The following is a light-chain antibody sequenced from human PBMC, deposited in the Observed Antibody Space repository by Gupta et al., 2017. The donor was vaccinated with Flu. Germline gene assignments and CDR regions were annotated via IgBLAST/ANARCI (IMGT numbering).Light chain of an antibody. Sequence: QSALTQPRSVSGSPGQSVTISCTGTSSDVGGYNYVSWYQQHPGKAPNLMIYDVSKRPSGVPDRGSGSKSGNTASMHTSGLQAEDDADEYCCQSAGSYPEVFGTGTKLTVL. V-gene: IGLV2-11*01. CDR3: CQSAGSYPEV. J-gene: IGLJ1*01. CDR1: SSDVGGYNY. CDR2: DVS.